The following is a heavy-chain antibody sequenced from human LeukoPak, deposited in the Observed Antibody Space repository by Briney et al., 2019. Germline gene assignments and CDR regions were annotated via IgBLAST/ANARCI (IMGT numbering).Heavy chain of an antibody. V-gene: IGHV1-2*02. CDR1: GYTFTGYY. Sequence: ASVKVSCKASGYTFTGYYMHWVRQAPGQGLEWMGWINPNSGGTNYARKFQGRVTMTRDTSISTAYMELSRLRSDDTAVYYCARDPPDYYDSSGYYKTYFDYWGQGTLVTVSS. CDR2: INPNSGGT. CDR3: ARDPPDYYDSSGYYKTYFDY. D-gene: IGHD3-22*01. J-gene: IGHJ4*02.